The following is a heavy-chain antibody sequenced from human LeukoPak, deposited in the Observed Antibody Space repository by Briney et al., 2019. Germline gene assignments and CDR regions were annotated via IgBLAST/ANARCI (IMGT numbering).Heavy chain of an antibody. J-gene: IGHJ6*02. D-gene: IGHD6-19*01. CDR3: AREAVAGPTPLDGMVV. CDR2: INPNSGGT. CDR1: GYTFTGYY. V-gene: IGHV1-2*04. Sequence: ASVKVSCKASGYTFTGYYMHWVRQAPGQGLEWMGWINPNSGGTNYAQKFQGWVTMTRGTSISTAYMELSRLRSDDTAVYYCAREAVAGPTPLDGMVVWGQGTTVTVSS.